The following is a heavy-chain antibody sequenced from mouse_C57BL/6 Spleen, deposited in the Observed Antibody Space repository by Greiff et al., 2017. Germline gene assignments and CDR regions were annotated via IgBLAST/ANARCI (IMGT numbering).Heavy chain of an antibody. CDR1: GYTFTSYW. Sequence: QVQLQQPGAELVMPGASVKLSCKASGYTFTSYWMHWVKQRPGQGLEWIGEIDPSDSYTNYNQKFKGKSTLTVDKSSSTAYMQLISLTSEDSAVYYCARDHYGKRYFDVWGTGTTVTVSS. J-gene: IGHJ1*03. CDR3: ARDHYGKRYFDV. V-gene: IGHV1-69*01. D-gene: IGHD1-1*01. CDR2: IDPSDSYT.